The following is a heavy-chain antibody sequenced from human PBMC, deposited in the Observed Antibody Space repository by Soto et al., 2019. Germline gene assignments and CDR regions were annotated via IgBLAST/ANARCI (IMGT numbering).Heavy chain of an antibody. Sequence: EGQLLDSGGGLVQPGGSLRLSCAASGFTFSTYDMSWVRQAPGKGLEWVSAISGSGGSTYYTDSVKGRFTIYRDNSKNTLYLQMNSMRAEDPAVYYCALRKTGSFFDYWGQGTLVTVSS. D-gene: IGHD1-26*01. CDR3: ALRKTGSFFDY. V-gene: IGHV3-23*01. J-gene: IGHJ4*02. CDR2: ISGSGGST. CDR1: GFTFSTYD.